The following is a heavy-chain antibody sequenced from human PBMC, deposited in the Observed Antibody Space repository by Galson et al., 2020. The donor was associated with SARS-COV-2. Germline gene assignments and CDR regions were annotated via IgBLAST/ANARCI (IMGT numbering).Heavy chain of an antibody. Sequence: EGSLRLSCAASGFTLTTYAMSCVRQAPGKGLEWVSATIGSGGSTYYADSVKGRFTISTDTSKNTAYLQMNSLRAEDTAVYYCAKDDRGGVVIMCLYGVWGKGTTVTVSS. J-gene: IGHJ6*04. V-gene: IGHV3-23*01. CDR2: TIGSGGST. CDR3: AKDDRGGVVIMCLYGV. D-gene: IGHD3-3*01. CDR1: GFTLTTYA.